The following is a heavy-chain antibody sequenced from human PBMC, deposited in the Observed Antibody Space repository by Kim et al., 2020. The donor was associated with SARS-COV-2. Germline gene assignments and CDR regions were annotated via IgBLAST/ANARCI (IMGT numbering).Heavy chain of an antibody. D-gene: IGHD2-15*01. J-gene: IGHJ4*02. CDR3: ARAPEEDCSGGSCLAFDY. CDR1: GGSISSYY. CDR2: IYYSGST. Sequence: SETLSLTCTVSGGSISSYYWSWIRQPPGKGLEWIGYIYYSGSTNYNPSLKSRVTISVDTSKNQFSLKLSSVTAADTAVYYCARAPEEDCSGGSCLAFDYWGQGTLVTVSS. V-gene: IGHV4-59*01.